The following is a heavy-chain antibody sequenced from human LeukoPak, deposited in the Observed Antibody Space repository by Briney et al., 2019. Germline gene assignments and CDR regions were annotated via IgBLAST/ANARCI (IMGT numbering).Heavy chain of an antibody. D-gene: IGHD6-6*01. CDR3: ARLSSSIAAPYY. V-gene: IGHV4-59*01. Sequence: SETLSLTCTVSGGSISSYYWSWIRQPPGKGLEWIGYIYYSGSTNYNPSLKSRVTISVDTSKNQFSLKLSSVTAADTAMYYCARLSSSIAAPYYWGQGTLVTVSS. CDR1: GGSISSYY. CDR2: IYYSGST. J-gene: IGHJ4*02.